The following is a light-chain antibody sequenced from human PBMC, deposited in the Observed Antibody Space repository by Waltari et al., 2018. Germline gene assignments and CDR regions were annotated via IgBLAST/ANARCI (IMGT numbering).Light chain of an antibody. Sequence: EILMTQSPATLYVSPVDRVTLACRASQSVSTNVAWYQHKPGQAPRLLIYNGFTSATDIPARFSASGSGAEFTLTISSLQSEDFAVYFCQQWDKWPLTFGQGT. CDR3: QQWDKWPLT. V-gene: IGKV3-15*01. CDR2: NGF. CDR1: QSVSTN. J-gene: IGKJ2*01.